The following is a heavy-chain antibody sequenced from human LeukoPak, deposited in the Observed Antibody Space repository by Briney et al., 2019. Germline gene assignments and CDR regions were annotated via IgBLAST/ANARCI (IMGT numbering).Heavy chain of an antibody. CDR2: IYYTGST. CDR1: GDSISNYY. Sequence: PSETLSLTCTVSGDSISNYYWSWIRQPPGKGLEWIGYIYYTGSTNYNPSLNSRVTISLETSKNQFSLNLSSVTAADTAVYYCARALGVADLYNLGPHAFDIWGQGAMVTVSS. D-gene: IGHD6-19*01. V-gene: IGHV4-59*12. CDR3: ARALGVADLYNLGPHAFDI. J-gene: IGHJ3*02.